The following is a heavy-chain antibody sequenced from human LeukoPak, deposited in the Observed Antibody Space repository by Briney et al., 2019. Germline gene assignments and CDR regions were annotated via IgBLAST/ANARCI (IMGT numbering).Heavy chain of an antibody. V-gene: IGHV4-59*04. J-gene: IGHJ4*02. CDR2: IYSGGIP. Sequence: SETLSLTCTVSGGSISTYYWSWIRQPPGKGLEWIGSIYSGGIPYYNPSLKSRVSISEDTSKNQFSLKMTSMTAADTAIYYCWLEKVVAAYFDSWGQGTLVTVSS. CDR1: GGSISTYY. D-gene: IGHD2-15*01. CDR3: WLEKVVAAYFDS.